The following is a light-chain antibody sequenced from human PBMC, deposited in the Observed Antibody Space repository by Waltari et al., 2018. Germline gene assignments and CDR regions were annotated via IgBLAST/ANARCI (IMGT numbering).Light chain of an antibody. V-gene: IGLV4-69*01. CDR2: VNRDGSH. CDR3: QTGGHGTWV. J-gene: IGLJ3*02. Sequence: QLVLTQSPSASASLGASVKLTCTLSSGHSSNVVAWHQQRPEKGTRYLMKVNRDGSHSKGDEIPDRFSGSSSGAERYRTISNRQSEDEADYYCQTGGHGTWVFGGGTKLTVL. CDR1: SGHSSNV.